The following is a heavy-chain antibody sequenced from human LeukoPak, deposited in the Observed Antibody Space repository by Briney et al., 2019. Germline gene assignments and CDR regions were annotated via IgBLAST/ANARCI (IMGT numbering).Heavy chain of an antibody. V-gene: IGHV3-48*03. CDR2: ISSSGSTI. D-gene: IGHD4-17*01. J-gene: IGHJ4*02. CDR3: ARGGDYGDYQRTYYFDY. Sequence: GGSLRLSCATSGFTFSSYEMNWVRQAPGKGLEWVSYISSSGSTIYYADSVKGRFTISRDNAKNSLYLQMNSLRAEDTAVYYCARGGDYGDYQRTYYFDYWGQGTLVTVSS. CDR1: GFTFSSYE.